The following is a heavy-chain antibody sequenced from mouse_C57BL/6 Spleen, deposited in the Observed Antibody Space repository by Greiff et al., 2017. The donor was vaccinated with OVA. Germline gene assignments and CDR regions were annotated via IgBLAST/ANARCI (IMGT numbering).Heavy chain of an antibody. CDR3: ARYPYYDAWYFDV. D-gene: IGHD2-4*01. Sequence: VQLQQSGAELAKPGASVKLSCKASGYTFTSYWMHWVKQRPGQGLEWIGYINPSSGYTKYNQKFKDKATLTADKSSSTAYMQLSSLTYEDSAVYDCARYPYYDAWYFDVWGTGTTVTVSS. J-gene: IGHJ1*03. CDR2: INPSSGYT. CDR1: GYTFTSYW. V-gene: IGHV1-7*01.